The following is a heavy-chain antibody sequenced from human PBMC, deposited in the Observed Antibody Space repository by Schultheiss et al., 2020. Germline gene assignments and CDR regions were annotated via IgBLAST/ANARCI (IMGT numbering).Heavy chain of an antibody. CDR1: GFTFSSYW. CDR2: INSDGSST. J-gene: IGHJ6*02. V-gene: IGHV3-74*01. Sequence: GGSLRLSCAASGFTFSSYWMHWVRQAPGKGLVWVSRINSDGSSTSYADSVKGRFTISRDNAKNTLYLQMNSLRAEDTAVYYCARVGIGDGYIYYYYYGMDVWGQGTTVTVSS. CDR3: ARVGIGDGYIYYYYYGMDV. D-gene: IGHD5-24*01.